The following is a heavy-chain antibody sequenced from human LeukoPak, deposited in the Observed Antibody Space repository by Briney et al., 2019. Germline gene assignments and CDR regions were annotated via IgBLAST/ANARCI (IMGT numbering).Heavy chain of an antibody. CDR2: VYYTGTT. CDR1: GGSISPDY. J-gene: IGHJ4*02. CDR3: ARGKGYFDY. V-gene: IGHV4-59*01. Sequence: RSSETLSLTCTVSGGSISPDYWGWIRQPPGKGLEWIAYVYYTGTTNFNPSLKSRFSISVDTSRNQLSLRLTSVTAADTAVYYCARGKGYFDYWGQGTLVTVSS.